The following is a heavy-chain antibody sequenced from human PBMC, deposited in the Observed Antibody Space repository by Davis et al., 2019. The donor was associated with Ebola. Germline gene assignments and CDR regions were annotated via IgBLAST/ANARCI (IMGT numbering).Heavy chain of an antibody. CDR2: IRSSGSTI. V-gene: IGHV3-11*04. CDR1: GFTFSDYY. CDR3: ARAEVGATMYYYGMDV. D-gene: IGHD1-26*01. J-gene: IGHJ6*02. Sequence: GESLKISCAASGFTFSDYYMSWIRQAPGKGLEWVSYIRSSGSTIYYADSVKGRFTISRDNAKNSLYLQMNSLRAEDTAVYYCARAEVGATMYYYGMDVWGQGTTVTVSS.